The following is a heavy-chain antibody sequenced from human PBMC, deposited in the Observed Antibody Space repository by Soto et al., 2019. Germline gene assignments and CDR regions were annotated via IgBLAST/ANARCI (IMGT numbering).Heavy chain of an antibody. Sequence: GPTLVNPTQTLTLTCTFSGFSLSTSGVGVGWIRQPPGKALEWLALIYWNDDKRYSPSLKSRLTITKDTSKNQVVLTMTNMDPVDTATYYCAHRPITIFGVATYYFDYWGQGTLVTVSS. J-gene: IGHJ4*02. CDR3: AHRPITIFGVATYYFDY. V-gene: IGHV2-5*01. D-gene: IGHD3-3*01. CDR1: GFSLSTSGVG. CDR2: IYWNDDK.